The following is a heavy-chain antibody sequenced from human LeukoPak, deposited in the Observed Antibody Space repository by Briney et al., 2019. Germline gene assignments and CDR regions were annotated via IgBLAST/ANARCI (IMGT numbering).Heavy chain of an antibody. J-gene: IGHJ4*02. CDR1: GFPFNVQT. D-gene: IGHD1-26*01. Sequence: GGSLRLSCAASGFPFNVQTMSWVRQAPGKGLDWVASMREDGREIYYVDSAKGRFTISRDNPKNSLYLQMNFLRAEDTAVYYCARGGATRGRFENWGQGTLVTVSS. CDR3: ARGGATRGRFEN. V-gene: IGHV3-7*01. CDR2: MREDGREI.